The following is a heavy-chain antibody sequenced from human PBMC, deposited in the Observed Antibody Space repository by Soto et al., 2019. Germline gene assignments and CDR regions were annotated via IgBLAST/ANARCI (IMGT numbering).Heavy chain of an antibody. CDR2: IFSSGES. Sequence: LRLSCAASGFTVSSTYMSLVRQAPGKGLEWVSIIFSSGESFYADSVKGRFTISRDSSDNTVYLHMNSLKAEDTAVYYCARGGIGIVRTFEHWGQGNLFTVSS. D-gene: IGHD3-16*02. J-gene: IGHJ1*01. CDR1: GFTVSSTY. V-gene: IGHV3-53*01. CDR3: ARGGIGIVRTFEH.